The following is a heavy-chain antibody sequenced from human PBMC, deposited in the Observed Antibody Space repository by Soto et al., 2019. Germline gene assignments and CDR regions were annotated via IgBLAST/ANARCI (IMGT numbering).Heavy chain of an antibody. CDR2: INHSGST. D-gene: IGHD2-2*01. J-gene: IGHJ5*02. Sequence: QVQLQQWCAGLLKPSETLSLTCAVYGGSFSGYYWSWIRQPPGKGLEWIGEINHSGSTNYNPSLKSRVTISVDTSKNQFSLKLSSVTAADTAVYYCAREVPAAIGYWFDPWGQGTLVTVSS. CDR1: GGSFSGYY. V-gene: IGHV4-34*01. CDR3: AREVPAAIGYWFDP.